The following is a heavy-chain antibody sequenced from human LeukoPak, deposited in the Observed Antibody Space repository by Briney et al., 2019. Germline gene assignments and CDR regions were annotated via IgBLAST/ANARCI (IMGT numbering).Heavy chain of an antibody. CDR3: ARITVVTPPGY. Sequence: SETLSLTCAVSGYSISSGYYWGWIRQPPGKGLERIGSIYHSGSTYYNPSLTSRLTISVDTSKNQFSLKLSSVTAADTAVYYCARITVVTPPGYWGQGTLVTVSS. V-gene: IGHV4-38-2*01. CDR2: IYHSGST. CDR1: GYSISSGYY. J-gene: IGHJ4*02. D-gene: IGHD4-23*01.